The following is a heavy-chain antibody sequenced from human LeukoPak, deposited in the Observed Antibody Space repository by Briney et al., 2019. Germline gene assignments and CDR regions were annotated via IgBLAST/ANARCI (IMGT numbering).Heavy chain of an antibody. J-gene: IGHJ6*02. CDR1: GGSISSSSYY. V-gene: IGHV4-39*01. CDR3: ARQNHYDFWSGYANYYYGMDV. D-gene: IGHD3-3*01. CDR2: IYYSGSA. Sequence: SETLSLTCTVSGGSISSSSYYWGWIRQPPGKGLEWIGSIYYSGSAYYNPSLKSRVTISVDTSKNQFSLKLSSVTAADTAVYYCARQNHYDFWSGYANYYYGMDVWGQGTTVTVSS.